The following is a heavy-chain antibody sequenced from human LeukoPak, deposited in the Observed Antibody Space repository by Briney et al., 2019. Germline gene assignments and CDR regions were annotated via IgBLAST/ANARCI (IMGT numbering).Heavy chain of an antibody. V-gene: IGHV1-18*01. CDR3: ARADIRAIASSGWYGFDY. CDR2: ISGYNGNT. CDR1: GYTFTSYG. J-gene: IGHJ4*02. Sequence: ASVKVSCKASGYTFTSYGISWVRQAPGQGLEWMGWISGYNGNTNYAQKFQGRVTMTTDTSTSTAYMEMRSLRSDDTAVYYCARADIRAIASSGWYGFDYWGQGTLVTVSS. D-gene: IGHD6-19*01.